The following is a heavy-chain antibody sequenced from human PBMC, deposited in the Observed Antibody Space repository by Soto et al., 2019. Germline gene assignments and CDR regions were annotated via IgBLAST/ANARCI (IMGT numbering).Heavy chain of an antibody. D-gene: IGHD2-2*01. CDR1: GGSFSGYY. CDR2: INHIGST. J-gene: IGHJ6*03. CDR3: ARGQGGSPTAYYYYYYYMDV. Sequence: QVQLQQWGAGLLKHSETLSLTCAVYGGSFSGYYWSWIRQPPGKGLEWIGEINHIGSTNYNPSLRSRVTVSVDTSKNQFSLKLSSATAADTAVYYCARGQGGSPTAYYYYYYYMDVWGKGTTVTVSS. V-gene: IGHV4-34*01.